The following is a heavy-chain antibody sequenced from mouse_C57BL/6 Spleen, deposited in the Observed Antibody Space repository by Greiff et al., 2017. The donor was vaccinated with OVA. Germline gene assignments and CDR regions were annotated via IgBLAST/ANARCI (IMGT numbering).Heavy chain of an antibody. J-gene: IGHJ2*01. D-gene: IGHD2-4*01. CDR1: GFTFTDYY. CDR2: IRNKANGYTT. V-gene: IGHV7-3*01. CDR3: ARSSPCYDDYDGGYFDY. Sequence: EVMLVESGGGLVQPGGSLSLSCAASGFTFTDYYMSWVRQPPGKALEWLGFIRNKANGYTTEYSASVKGRFTISRDNSQSILYLQMNALRAEDSATYYCARSSPCYDDYDGGYFDYWGQGTTLTVSS.